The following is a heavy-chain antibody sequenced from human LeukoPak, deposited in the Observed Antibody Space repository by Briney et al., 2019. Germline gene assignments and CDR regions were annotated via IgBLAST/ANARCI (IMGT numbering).Heavy chain of an antibody. J-gene: IGHJ4*02. D-gene: IGHD2-2*01. CDR3: AKDSTIVVVPAYDY. Sequence: PGGSLRLSCAASGFTFSDYYMSWIRQAPGKGLEWVSYISSSGSTIYYADSVKGRFTISRDNAKNSLYLQMNSLRAEDTAVYYCAKDSTIVVVPAYDYWGQGTLVTVSS. V-gene: IGHV3-11*04. CDR1: GFTFSDYY. CDR2: ISSSGSTI.